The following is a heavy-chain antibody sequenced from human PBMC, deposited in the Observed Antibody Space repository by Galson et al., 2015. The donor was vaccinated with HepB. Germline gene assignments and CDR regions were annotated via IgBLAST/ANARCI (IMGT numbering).Heavy chain of an antibody. D-gene: IGHD3-10*01. CDR2: IDPSDSYT. CDR3: ASKLWFGELFDAFDI. V-gene: IGHV5-10-1*01. Sequence: QSGAEVKKPGESLRISCKGSGYSFTSYWISWVRQMPGKGLEWMGRIDPSDSYTNYSPSFQGHVTISADKSISTAYLQWSSLKASDTAMYYCASKLWFGELFDAFDIWGQGTMVTVSS. CDR1: GYSFTSYW. J-gene: IGHJ3*02.